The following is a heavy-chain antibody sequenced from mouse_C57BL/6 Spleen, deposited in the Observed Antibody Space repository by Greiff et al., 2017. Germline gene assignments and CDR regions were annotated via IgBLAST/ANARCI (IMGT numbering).Heavy chain of an antibody. CDR2: IDPEDGDN. Sequence: VQLQQSGAELVRPGASVKLSCTASGFNIKDYYMHWVKQRPEQGLEWIGRIDPEDGDNEYAPKFQGKATMTEDTSSNTAYLQLSSLTSEDTAVYYGTNFLITTGHYFDYWGQGTTLTVSS. J-gene: IGHJ2*01. D-gene: IGHD1-1*01. CDR1: GFNIKDYY. V-gene: IGHV14-1*01. CDR3: TNFLITTGHYFDY.